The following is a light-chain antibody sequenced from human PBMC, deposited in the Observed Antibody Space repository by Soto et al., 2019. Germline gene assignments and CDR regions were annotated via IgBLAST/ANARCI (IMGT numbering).Light chain of an antibody. J-gene: IGKJ4*01. CDR1: QSVLYSTNSRYY. CDR2: WAS. Sequence: DIVMTQSPDSLAVSLGERATINCESSQSVLYSTNSRYYLAWYQQKPGQPPKLLIYWASTRESGVPDRFSGSGSGTDFTLTISSLQAEDVAVYYCQQYYSTPLTFGGGTKVEIK. CDR3: QQYYSTPLT. V-gene: IGKV4-1*01.